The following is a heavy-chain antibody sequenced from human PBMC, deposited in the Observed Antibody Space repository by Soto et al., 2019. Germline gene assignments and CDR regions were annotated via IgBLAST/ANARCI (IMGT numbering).Heavy chain of an antibody. V-gene: IGHV3-48*01. Sequence: GGPLRLACSASGFTFSSYSKNWVRQAPGKGLEWVSYISSSSSTIYYADSVKGRFTISRDNAKNSLYLQMNSLRAEDTAVYYCGRGFSGAPTDYWVPGALVTVSS. CDR1: GFTFSSYS. CDR2: ISSSSSTI. D-gene: IGHD3-3*01. J-gene: IGHJ4*02. CDR3: GRGFSGAPTDY.